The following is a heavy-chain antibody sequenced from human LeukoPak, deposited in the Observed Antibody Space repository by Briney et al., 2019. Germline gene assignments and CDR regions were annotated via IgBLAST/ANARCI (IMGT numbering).Heavy chain of an antibody. V-gene: IGHV3-23*01. D-gene: IGHD1-20*01. CDR3: AKEYKWNPYYFDV. J-gene: IGHJ4*02. CDR1: GFTFSSYS. Sequence: TSGSLTLSCAASGFTFSSYSINWVRQAPGKGLEWVSAITWSDGTTYYGDAARGRFTISRDNSRNTLSLEMDSLGVEDTAIYYCAKEYKWNPYYFDVWGQGILVTVSS. CDR2: ITWSDGTT.